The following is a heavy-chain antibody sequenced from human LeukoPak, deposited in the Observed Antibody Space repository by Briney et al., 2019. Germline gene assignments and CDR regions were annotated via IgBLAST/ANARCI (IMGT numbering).Heavy chain of an antibody. J-gene: IGHJ6*03. Sequence: GGSLRLSCAASGFTFSSYGMNWVRQAPGKGLEWVSYISSSGSTIYYADSVEGRFTISRDNAKNSLYLQMNSLRAEDTAVYYCARDMTTRGYYHMDVWGKGTTVTISS. CDR3: ARDMTTRGYYHMDV. CDR2: ISSSGSTI. V-gene: IGHV3-48*03. CDR1: GFTFSSYG. D-gene: IGHD1-1*01.